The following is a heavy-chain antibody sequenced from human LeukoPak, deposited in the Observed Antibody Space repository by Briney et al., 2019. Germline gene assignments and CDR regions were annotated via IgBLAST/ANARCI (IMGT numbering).Heavy chain of an antibody. CDR3: ARDVGTTSYQLET. CDR1: GFTFSNYG. CDR2: IWYDGSKT. J-gene: IGHJ4*02. D-gene: IGHD2/OR15-2a*01. V-gene: IGHV3-33*01. Sequence: GGSLTLSCEASGFTFSNYGFHWLRQAPGQGLEWVALIWYDGSKTYYADSVEGRFTVSRDNSKNTVYLQMNNLRAEDTAFYYCARDVGTTSYQLETWGQGTLVTVSS.